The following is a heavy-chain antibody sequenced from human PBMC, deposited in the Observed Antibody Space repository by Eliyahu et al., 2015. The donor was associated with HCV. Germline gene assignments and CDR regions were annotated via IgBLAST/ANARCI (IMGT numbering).Heavy chain of an antibody. Sequence: QVQLQESGPGLVKPSQTLSLTCXVPGGSISSGSYSWSWIRQPAGKGLEWIGRIYTIGSTNYNPSLKSRVTISVDTSKNQFSLKLSSVTAADTAVYYCARGSGTTSPDYWGQGTLVTVSS. J-gene: IGHJ4*02. CDR2: IYTIGST. D-gene: IGHD1-1*01. CDR1: GGSISSGSYS. V-gene: IGHV4-61*02. CDR3: ARGSGTTSPDY.